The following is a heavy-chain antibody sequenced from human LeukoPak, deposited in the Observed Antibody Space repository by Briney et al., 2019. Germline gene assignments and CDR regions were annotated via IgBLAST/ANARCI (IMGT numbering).Heavy chain of an antibody. CDR3: ARGGVYSYGRDAFDI. V-gene: IGHV1-69*13. J-gene: IGHJ3*02. D-gene: IGHD5-18*01. CDR2: IIPIFGTA. Sequence: GASVKVSCKASGGTFNSYAISWVRQAPGQGLEWMGGIIPIFGTANYAQKFQGRVTITADESTSTAYMELSSLRSEDTAVYYCARGGVYSYGRDAFDIWGQGTMVTVSS. CDR1: GGTFNSYA.